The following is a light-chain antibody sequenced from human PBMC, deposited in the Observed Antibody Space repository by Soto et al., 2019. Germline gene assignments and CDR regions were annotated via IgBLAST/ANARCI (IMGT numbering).Light chain of an antibody. Sequence: IVLTQSPATLSVSPGERVTLSCRASENVGTNLAWYQQRPGQPPRLLIYGSSTRATGISATFSGSGSRTEVTLTISSLQSEDSAVYYCQQYNNWGLSFGGETRVEIK. V-gene: IGKV3D-15*01. CDR1: ENVGTN. CDR3: QQYNNWGLS. J-gene: IGKJ4*01. CDR2: GSS.